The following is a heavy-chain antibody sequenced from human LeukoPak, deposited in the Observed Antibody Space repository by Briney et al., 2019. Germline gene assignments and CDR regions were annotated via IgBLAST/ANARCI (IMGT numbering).Heavy chain of an antibody. V-gene: IGHV3-23*01. CDR1: GFTFSSYA. J-gene: IGHJ3*02. Sequence: GGSLRLSCAASGFTFSSYAMSWVRQAPGKGLEWVSAISGSGGSTYYADSVKGRFTISRDNSKNTLYLQMNSLRAEDTAVYYCAKDLGYDSSGYYGPHDAFDIWGQGTMVTVSS. D-gene: IGHD3-22*01. CDR2: ISGSGGST. CDR3: AKDLGYDSSGYYGPHDAFDI.